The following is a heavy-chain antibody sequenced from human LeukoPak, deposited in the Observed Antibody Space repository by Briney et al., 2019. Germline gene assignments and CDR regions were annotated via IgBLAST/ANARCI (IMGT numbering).Heavy chain of an antibody. CDR1: GFTFDDYA. J-gene: IGHJ4*02. Sequence: PGGSLRLSCAASGFTFDDYAMHWVRQAPGKGLEWVSLINWSGGSTYYTDSVKGRFTISRDNSKNTLYLQMNSLRAEDTAVYYCARGPSGYHNTGGQGTLVTVSS. CDR2: INWSGGST. CDR3: ARGPSGYHNT. D-gene: IGHD5-12*01. V-gene: IGHV3-43D*03.